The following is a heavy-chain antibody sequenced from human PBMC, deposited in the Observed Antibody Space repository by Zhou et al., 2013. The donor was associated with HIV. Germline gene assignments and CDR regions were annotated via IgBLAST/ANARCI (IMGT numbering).Heavy chain of an antibody. CDR1: GGTFSSYA. CDR2: IIPIFGTA. D-gene: IGHD2-21*02. Sequence: VQLEQSGTEVKKPGSSVKVSCKASGGTFSSYAISWVRQAPGQGLEWMGGIIPIFGTANYAQKFQGRVTITADESTSTAYMELSSLRSEDTAVYYCASGCLGGDCSFDHWAREPWSPSPQ. V-gene: IGHV1-69*12. J-gene: IGHJ4*02. CDR3: ASGCLGGDCSFDH.